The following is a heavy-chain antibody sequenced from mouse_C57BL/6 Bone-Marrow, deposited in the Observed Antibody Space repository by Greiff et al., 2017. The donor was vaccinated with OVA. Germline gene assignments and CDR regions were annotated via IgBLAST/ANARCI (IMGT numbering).Heavy chain of an antibody. Sequence: QVQLQQSGAELVKPGASVKLSCKASGYTFTEYTIHWVKQRSGQGLEWIGWFYPGSGSIKYNEKFKDKATLTADKSSSTVYMELSRLTSEDSAVYFWARHEEIPHYGGYSYYFDYWGQGTILTVSA. CDR2: FYPGSGSI. V-gene: IGHV1-62-2*01. CDR1: GYTFTEYT. J-gene: IGHJ2*01. D-gene: IGHD2-3*01. CDR3: ARHEEIPHYGGYSYYFDY.